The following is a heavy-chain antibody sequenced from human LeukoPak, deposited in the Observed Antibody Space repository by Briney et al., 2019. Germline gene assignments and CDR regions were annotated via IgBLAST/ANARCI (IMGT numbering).Heavy chain of an antibody. CDR2: ISSSSNYI. D-gene: IGHD6-6*01. CDR1: GFTFRNYD. V-gene: IGHV3-21*01. CDR3: ARDLIAARPGCFDY. Sequence: PGGSLRLSCAASGFTFRNYDIHWIRQAPGKGLEWVSYISSSSNYIHYADSVKGRFTISRDNARNSLYLQMDSLRAEDTAVCYYARDLIAARPGCFDYWGQGTLVTVSS. J-gene: IGHJ4*02.